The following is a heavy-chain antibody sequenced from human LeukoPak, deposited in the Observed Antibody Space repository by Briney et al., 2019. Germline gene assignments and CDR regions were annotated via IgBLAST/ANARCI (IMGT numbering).Heavy chain of an antibody. J-gene: IGHJ6*02. CDR3: ARVVISPGLLPGYFYYHGMDV. CDR2: TYYRSKWYN. V-gene: IGHV6-1*01. CDR1: GDSVSGISAT. D-gene: IGHD2-15*01. Sequence: SQTLSPTCAISGDSVSGISATWNWIRQSPSRGLEWLGRTYYRSKWYNDYAVSVESRITIKPDTSKNQFSLQLNSVTPEDTAVYYCARVVISPGLLPGYFYYHGMDVWGQGTTVTVSS.